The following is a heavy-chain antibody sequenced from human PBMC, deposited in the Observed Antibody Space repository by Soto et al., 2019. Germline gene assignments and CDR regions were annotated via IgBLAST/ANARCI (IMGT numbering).Heavy chain of an antibody. D-gene: IGHD3-3*01. CDR2: ISGSGGST. J-gene: IGHJ5*02. V-gene: IGHV3-23*01. CDR1: GFTFSSYA. Sequence: EVQLLESGGGLVQPGGSLRLSCAASGFTFSSYAMSWVRQAPGKGLAWVSAISGSGGSTYYADSGKGRFTISRDNSKNTLYLQMNSLRAEDTAVYYCAKDRRYDFWSGYSAFDPWGQGTLVTVSS. CDR3: AKDRRYDFWSGYSAFDP.